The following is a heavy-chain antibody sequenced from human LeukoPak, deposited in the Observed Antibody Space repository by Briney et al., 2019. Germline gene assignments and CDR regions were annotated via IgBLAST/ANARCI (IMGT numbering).Heavy chain of an antibody. D-gene: IGHD3-3*01. CDR2: ISSSSSTI. J-gene: IGHJ4*02. V-gene: IGHV3-48*04. CDR3: AIDPTRVGAMFDY. CDR1: GFTFSSYS. Sequence: GGSLRLSCAAAGFTFSSYSMNWVRQAPGKGLEWVSYISSSSSTIYYADSVKGRFTISRDNAKNSLYLQMNSLRAEDTAVYYCAIDPTRVGAMFDYSGQGTLVTVSS.